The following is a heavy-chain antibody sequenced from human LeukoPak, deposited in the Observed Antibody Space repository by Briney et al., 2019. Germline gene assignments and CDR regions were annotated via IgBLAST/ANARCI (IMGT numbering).Heavy chain of an antibody. V-gene: IGHV5-51*01. Sequence: GESLNLSLQGSGYSFTSYWIGWVRQMPGKGLGGIGIFFLGDSDTSYSPSFQGQVTISADKSISTAYLQWSSLKASDTAMYYCARQGIAVAPFDAFDIWGQGTMVTVSS. CDR2: FFLGDSDT. J-gene: IGHJ3*02. D-gene: IGHD6-19*01. CDR1: GYSFTSYW. CDR3: ARQGIAVAPFDAFDI.